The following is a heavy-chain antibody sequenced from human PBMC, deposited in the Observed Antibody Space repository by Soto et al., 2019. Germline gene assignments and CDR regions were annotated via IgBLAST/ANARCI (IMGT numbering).Heavy chain of an antibody. CDR2: IYHSGST. J-gene: IGHJ6*02. V-gene: IGHV4-4*02. Sequence: SETLSLTCAVSGGSISSSNWWSWVRQPPGKGLEWSGEIYHSGSTNYNPSLKSRVTISVDKSKNQFSLKLSSVTAADTAVYYCHYRSGTTGYYGMDVWGQGTTVTVSS. D-gene: IGHD1-7*01. CDR1: GGSISSSNW. CDR3: HYRSGTTGYYGMDV.